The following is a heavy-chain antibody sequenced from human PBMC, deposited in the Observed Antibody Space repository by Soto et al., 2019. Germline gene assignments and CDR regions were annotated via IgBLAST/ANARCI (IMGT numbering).Heavy chain of an antibody. V-gene: IGHV4-31*03. J-gene: IGHJ4*02. CDR1: GGSISSGGYY. D-gene: IGHD2-21*01. CDR2: IYYSGST. Sequence: PSETLSLTCTVSGGSISSGGYYWSWIRQHPGKGLEWIGYIYYSGSTYYNPSLKSRVTISVDTSKNQFSLKLSSVTAADTAVYYCARGANSITYNWGQGTLVTGLL. CDR3: ARGANSITYN.